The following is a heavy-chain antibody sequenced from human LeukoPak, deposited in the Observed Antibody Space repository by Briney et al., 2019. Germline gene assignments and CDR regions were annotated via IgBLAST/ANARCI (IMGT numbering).Heavy chain of an antibody. V-gene: IGHV3-23*01. Sequence: PGGSLRLSCAASGFTFSNYAMSWVRQAPGKGLEWVSAISGSGGSTYYADSVKGRFTISRDNSKNTLYLQMDSLRAEDTAIYYCAKYYYDSNGYRIDYWGQGTLVTVSS. CDR1: GFTFSNYA. CDR3: AKYYYDSNGYRIDY. CDR2: ISGSGGST. J-gene: IGHJ4*02. D-gene: IGHD3-22*01.